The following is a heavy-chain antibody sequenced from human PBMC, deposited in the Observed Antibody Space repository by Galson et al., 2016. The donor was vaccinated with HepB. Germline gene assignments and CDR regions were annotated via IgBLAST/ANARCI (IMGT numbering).Heavy chain of an antibody. CDR3: AKDRLSGHGDYSWGIFDI. J-gene: IGHJ3*02. D-gene: IGHD4-17*01. CDR1: GLSLSPYA. V-gene: IGHV3-23*01. CDR2: ISASGGSK. Sequence: SLRLSCAGSGLSLSPYAMSWGRQAPGKGLEWVSGISASGGSKTYADSVRGRFIISRDSSNNKLFLQMSSLTTEDTAIYFCAKDRLSGHGDYSWGIFDIWGRGTEVTVSS.